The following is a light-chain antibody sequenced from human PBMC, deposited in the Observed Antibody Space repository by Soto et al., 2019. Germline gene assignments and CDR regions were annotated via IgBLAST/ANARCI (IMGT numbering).Light chain of an antibody. V-gene: IGKV3-15*01. CDR1: QSVSSN. CDR3: QQYNNWLRGT. CDR2: GAS. Sequence: EIVMTQSPATLSVSPGERATLSCRASQSVSSNLAWYQQKPGQAPRLLIYGASTRATGIPARFSGSGSGTEFTLTISSLQSEDFAVYYCQQYNNWLRGTSGQGTKVEIK. J-gene: IGKJ1*01.